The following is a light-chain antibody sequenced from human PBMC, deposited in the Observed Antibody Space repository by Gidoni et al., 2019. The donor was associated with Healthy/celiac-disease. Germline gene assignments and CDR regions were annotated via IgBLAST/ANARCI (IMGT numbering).Light chain of an antibody. Sequence: QSALTQPASVSGSPGQSITISCPGTRSDVGSYNLVSWYQQHPGKAPKLMSYEGSKRPSGVSNRFSGSKSGNTASLTISGLQAEDEADYYCCSYAGSSTYVFGTGTKVTVL. CDR3: CSYAGSSTYV. J-gene: IGLJ1*01. V-gene: IGLV2-23*01. CDR2: EGS. CDR1: RSDVGSYNL.